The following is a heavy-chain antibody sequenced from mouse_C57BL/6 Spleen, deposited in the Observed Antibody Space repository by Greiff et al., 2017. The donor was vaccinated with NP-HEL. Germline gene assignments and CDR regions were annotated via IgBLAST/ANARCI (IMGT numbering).Heavy chain of an antibody. J-gene: IGHJ1*03. Sequence: EVKLVESGGGLVKPGGSLKLSCAASGFTFSSYAMSWVRQTPEKRLEWVATISDGGSYTYYPDNVKGRFTISRDNAKNNLYLQMSHLKSEDTAMYYCARDSYYGSSLSYWYFDVWGTGTTVTVSS. CDR3: ARDSYYGSSLSYWYFDV. V-gene: IGHV5-4*01. D-gene: IGHD1-1*01. CDR1: GFTFSSYA. CDR2: ISDGGSYT.